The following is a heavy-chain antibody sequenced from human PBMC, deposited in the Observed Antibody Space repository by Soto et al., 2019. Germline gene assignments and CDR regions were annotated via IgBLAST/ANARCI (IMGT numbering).Heavy chain of an antibody. D-gene: IGHD1-26*01. CDR3: ARLVGATNAFDI. V-gene: IGHV4-30-2*01. J-gene: IGHJ3*02. Sequence: QLQLQESGSGLVKPSQTLSLTCAVSGGSISSSDYSWSWIRQPPGKGLVWIGYIYHSGGTYYNPSLNSRVTISVDNSKYQFSLKLSSVTAADTAVYYCARLVGATNAFDIWGQGTMVTVSS. CDR2: IYHSGGT. CDR1: GGSISSSDYS.